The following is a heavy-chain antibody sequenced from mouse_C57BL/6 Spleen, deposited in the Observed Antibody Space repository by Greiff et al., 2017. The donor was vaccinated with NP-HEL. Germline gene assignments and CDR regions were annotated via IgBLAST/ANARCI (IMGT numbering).Heavy chain of an antibody. Sequence: EVKVVESGGGLVKPGGSLKLSCAASGFTFSSYAMSWVRQTPEKRLEWVATISDGGSYTYYPDNVKGRFTISRDNAKNNLYLQMSHLKSEDTAMYYCARETTVFRYFDVWGTGTTVTVSS. CDR2: ISDGGSYT. CDR1: GFTFSSYA. D-gene: IGHD1-1*01. CDR3: ARETTVFRYFDV. J-gene: IGHJ1*03. V-gene: IGHV5-4*01.